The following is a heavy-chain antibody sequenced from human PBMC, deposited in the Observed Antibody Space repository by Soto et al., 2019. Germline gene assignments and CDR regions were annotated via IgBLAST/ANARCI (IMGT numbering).Heavy chain of an antibody. CDR1: GGSISSSNW. CDR3: ARVMLLAARRYFEY. CDR2: IYHSGST. J-gene: IGHJ4*02. V-gene: IGHV4-4*02. Sequence: QVQLQESGPGLVKPSGTLSLTCAVSGGSISSSNWWSWVRQPPGKGLEWIGEIYHSGSTNYNPSLKSRVTISVQKSNCQFSLELSSVAAADTAVYYCARVMLLAARRYFEYWGQGTLGTVSS. D-gene: IGHD2-15*01.